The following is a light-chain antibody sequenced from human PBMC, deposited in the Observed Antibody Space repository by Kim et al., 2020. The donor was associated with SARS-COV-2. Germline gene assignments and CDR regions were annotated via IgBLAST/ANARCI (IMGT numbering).Light chain of an antibody. CDR3: QKYNSAPPYT. Sequence: DIQMTQSPSSLSASVGDRVTITCRASQGISNYLAWYQQKPGKVPKLLIYVASTLQSGVPSRFSGSGSGTDFTLTISSLQPEDVATYYCQKYNSAPPYTFGQGTKLEI. V-gene: IGKV1-27*01. CDR2: VAS. J-gene: IGKJ2*01. CDR1: QGISNY.